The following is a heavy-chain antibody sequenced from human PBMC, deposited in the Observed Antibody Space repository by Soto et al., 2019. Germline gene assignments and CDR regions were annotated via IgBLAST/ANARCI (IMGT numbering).Heavy chain of an antibody. Sequence: SETLSLTCAVSGDSISSSYWWSWVRQFPGKGLEWIGEIYHSGSTIYNPSLQSRVTLSVDKSKNEFSLKMSSVTAAVTAVYYCTSKFGQLLADAFDIWGQGTMVT. CDR3: TSKFGQLLADAFDI. J-gene: IGHJ3*02. D-gene: IGHD3-10*01. V-gene: IGHV4-4*02. CDR1: GDSISSSYW. CDR2: IYHSGST.